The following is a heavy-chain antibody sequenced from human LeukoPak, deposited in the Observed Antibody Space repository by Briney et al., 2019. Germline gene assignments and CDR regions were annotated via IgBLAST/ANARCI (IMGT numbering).Heavy chain of an antibody. V-gene: IGHV3-23*01. J-gene: IGHJ4*02. CDR3: AKDRVSVYYYDSSGYYYFDY. D-gene: IGHD3-22*01. CDR2: ISGSGGST. CDR1: RFTFSSYA. Sequence: GGSLRLSCAASRFTFSSYAMSWVRQAPGKGLEWVSAISGSGGSTYYADSVKGRFTISRDNSKNTLYLQMNSLRAEDTAVYYCAKDRVSVYYYDSSGYYYFDYWGQGTLVTVSS.